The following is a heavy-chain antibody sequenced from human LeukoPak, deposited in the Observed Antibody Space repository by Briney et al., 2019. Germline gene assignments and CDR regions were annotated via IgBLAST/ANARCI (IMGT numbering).Heavy chain of an antibody. V-gene: IGHV3-30*03. D-gene: IGHD3-22*01. J-gene: IGHJ6*02. CDR1: GFTFSSYG. CDR3: ARDDRRTYYYDSSGYYATYYYYGMDV. Sequence: GGSLRLSCAASGFTFSSYGMHWVRQAPGKGLEWVAVISYDGSNKYYADSVKGRFTISRDNSKNTLYLQMNSLRAEDTAVYYCARDDRRTYYYDSSGYYATYYYYGMDVWGQGTTVTVSS. CDR2: ISYDGSNK.